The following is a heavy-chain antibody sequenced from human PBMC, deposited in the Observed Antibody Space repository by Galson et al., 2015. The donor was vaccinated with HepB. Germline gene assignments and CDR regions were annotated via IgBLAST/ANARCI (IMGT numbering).Heavy chain of an antibody. J-gene: IGHJ5*02. Sequence: SVKVSCKASGYTFTSYGISWVRQAPGQGLEWMGWISAYNGNTNYAQKLQGRVTMTTDTSTSTDYMELRSLRSDDTAVYYCARARAYCGGDCYSGVDWFDPWGQGTLVTVSS. CDR3: ARARAYCGGDCYSGVDWFDP. V-gene: IGHV1-18*01. D-gene: IGHD2-21*01. CDR2: ISAYNGNT. CDR1: GYTFTSYG.